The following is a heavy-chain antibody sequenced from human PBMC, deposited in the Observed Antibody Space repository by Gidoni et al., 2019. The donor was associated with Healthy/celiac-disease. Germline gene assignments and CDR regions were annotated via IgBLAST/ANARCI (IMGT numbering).Heavy chain of an antibody. J-gene: IGHJ4*02. V-gene: IGHV1-2*06. CDR2: INPNSGGT. D-gene: IGHD3-22*01. CDR1: GYTFTGYY. CDR3: ARDPYYDSSVNYFDY. Sequence: QVQLVQSGAEVTKPGASVQVSCKAAGYTFTGYYMHWVRQAPGQGHEWRGRINPNSGGTNYDQKFQGRVTMTSDTSISTAYMELSRLRSDDTAVYYCARDPYYDSSVNYFDYWGQGTLVTVSS.